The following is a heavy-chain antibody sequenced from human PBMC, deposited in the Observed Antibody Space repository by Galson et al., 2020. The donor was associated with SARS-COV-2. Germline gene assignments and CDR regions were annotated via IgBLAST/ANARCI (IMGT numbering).Heavy chain of an antibody. V-gene: IGHV3-21*01. D-gene: IGHD2-2*01. Sequence: TGGSLRLSCAASGFTFSTYSMNWVRQAPGKGLEWVSSISSSSYYIYYADSVKGRFTISRDNAKNSLYLQMNSLRAEDTAVYYCARDPGDPLRSCSGTSCYGFDYWGQGTLVTVSS. CDR3: ARDPGDPLRSCSGTSCYGFDY. J-gene: IGHJ4*02. CDR1: GFTFSTYS. CDR2: ISSSSYYI.